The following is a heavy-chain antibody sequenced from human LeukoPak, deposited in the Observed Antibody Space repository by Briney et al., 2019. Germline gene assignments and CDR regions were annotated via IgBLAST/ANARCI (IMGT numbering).Heavy chain of an antibody. CDR1: GYTLTELS. J-gene: IGHJ5*02. CDR2: FDPEDGET. D-gene: IGHD2-8*01. CDR3: ATGGLTPRAKGFDP. Sequence: ASVKVSCKVSGYTLTELSMHWVRQAPGKGLEWMGGFDPEDGETIYAQKFQGRVTMTEDTSTDTAYMELSSLRSEDTAVYYCATGGLTPRAKGFDPWGQGTLVTVSS. V-gene: IGHV1-24*01.